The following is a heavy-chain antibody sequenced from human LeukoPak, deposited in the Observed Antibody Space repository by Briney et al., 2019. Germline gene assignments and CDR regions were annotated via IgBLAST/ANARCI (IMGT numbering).Heavy chain of an antibody. D-gene: IGHD3-10*01. CDR1: EFTFSSYG. Sequence: GGSLRLSCAASEFTFSSYGMHWVRQAPGKGLEWVAFIRYDGGNKYYADSVKGRFTISRDNAKNSLYLQMNSLRAEDTAVYYWARGQGSGINFDYGGQGTLVTVSS. CDR3: ARGQGSGINFDY. V-gene: IGHV3-30*02. J-gene: IGHJ4*02. CDR2: IRYDGGNK.